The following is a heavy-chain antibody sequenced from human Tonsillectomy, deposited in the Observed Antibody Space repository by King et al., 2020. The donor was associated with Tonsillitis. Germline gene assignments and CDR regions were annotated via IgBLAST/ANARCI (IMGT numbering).Heavy chain of an antibody. D-gene: IGHD1-26*01. J-gene: IGHJ6*02. Sequence: QLVQSGGGVVQPGGSLTLSCAASGFTFNTFGMHWVRQDPGKGLEWVAIISYDGSEKYTAKSVKGRLTISRDNSKNTLYLRMDRRRAEDTALYYCAKDQAWGVGPSAVGYSYGMDVWGQGTTVTVSS. CDR1: GFTFNTFG. V-gene: IGHV3-30*18. CDR3: AKDQAWGVGPSAVGYSYGMDV. CDR2: ISYDGSEK.